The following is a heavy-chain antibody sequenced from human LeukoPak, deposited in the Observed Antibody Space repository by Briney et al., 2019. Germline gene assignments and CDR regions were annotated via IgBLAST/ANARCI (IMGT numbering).Heavy chain of an antibody. CDR2: INAGNGNT. V-gene: IGHV1-3*01. D-gene: IGHD3-10*01. Sequence: ASVKVSCKASGYTFTSYAMHWVRQAPGQRLEWMGWINAGNGNTKYSQKFQGRVTITRDTSASTAYMELSSLRSEDTAVYYCARGPLWFGPNGMDVWGKGTTVTVSS. J-gene: IGHJ6*04. CDR1: GYTFTSYA. CDR3: ARGPLWFGPNGMDV.